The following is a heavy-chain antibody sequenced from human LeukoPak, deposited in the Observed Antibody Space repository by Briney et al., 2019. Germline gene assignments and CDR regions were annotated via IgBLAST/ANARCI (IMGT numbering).Heavy chain of an antibody. CDR1: GGSFSGYY. J-gene: IGHJ4*02. CDR3: ASRGYCSGGSCYYFDY. V-gene: IGHV4-34*01. CDR2: INHSGST. Sequence: SETLSLTCAAYGGSFSGYYWSWIRQPPGKGLEWIGEINHSGSTNYNPSLKSRVTISVDTSKNQISLKLSSVTAADTAVYYCASRGYCSGGSCYYFDYWGQGTLVTVSS. D-gene: IGHD2-15*01.